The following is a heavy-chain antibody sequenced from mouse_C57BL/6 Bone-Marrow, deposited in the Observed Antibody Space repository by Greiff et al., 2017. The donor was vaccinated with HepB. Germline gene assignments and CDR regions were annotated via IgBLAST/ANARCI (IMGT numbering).Heavy chain of an antibody. V-gene: IGHV1-66*01. CDR2: IYPGSGNT. Sequence: QVQLQQSGPELVKPGASVKISCKASGYSFTSYYIHWVKQRPGQGLEWIGWIYPGSGNTKYNEKFKSKATLTVDTSSSTAYMQLSSLTSEDSAVYYCARVSITTVVAPYAMDYWGQGTSVTVSS. D-gene: IGHD1-1*01. CDR1: GYSFTSYY. J-gene: IGHJ4*01. CDR3: ARVSITTVVAPYAMDY.